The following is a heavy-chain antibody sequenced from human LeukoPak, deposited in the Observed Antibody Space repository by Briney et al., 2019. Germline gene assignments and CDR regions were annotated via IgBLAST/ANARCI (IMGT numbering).Heavy chain of an antibody. V-gene: IGHV3-21*01. Sequence: PGGSLRLSCAASGLTFSGFKMTWVRQGPGKGLEWVASISPSSSYIFYADSLKGRVTVSRDNGKSSVFLQMSSLRVEDTAVYYCARDLTGGEYFDSWGQGTLVSVSS. J-gene: IGHJ4*02. CDR1: GLTFSGFK. D-gene: IGHD3-16*01. CDR3: ARDLTGGEYFDS. CDR2: ISPSSSYI.